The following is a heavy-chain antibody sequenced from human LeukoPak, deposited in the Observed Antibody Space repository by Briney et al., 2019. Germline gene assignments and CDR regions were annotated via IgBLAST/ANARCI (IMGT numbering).Heavy chain of an antibody. CDR1: GYSISSGYQ. CDR2: IYHSGSA. V-gene: IGHV4-38-2*02. D-gene: IGHD2-2*01. Sequence: SETLSLTCGVSGYSISSGYQWAWIRQSPGKGLEWIGSIYHSGSAHYNPSLKSRVTISVETSKNQFSLSMYSVTAADTAVYYCARDPRWLTPDCTSTSCYENYFDPWGQGTLVTVSS. CDR3: ARDPRWLTPDCTSTSCYENYFDP. J-gene: IGHJ5*02.